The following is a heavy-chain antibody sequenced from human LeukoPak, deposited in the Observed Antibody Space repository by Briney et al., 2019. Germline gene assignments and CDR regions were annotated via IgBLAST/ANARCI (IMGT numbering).Heavy chain of an antibody. D-gene: IGHD6-19*01. CDR1: GYTFTSYG. Sequence: GASVKVSRKASGYTFTSYGISWVRQAPGQGLEWMGWISAYNGNTNYAQKLQGRVTMTTDTSTSTAYMELRSLRSDDTAVYYCAREAPYSSGWYHGVDYWGQGTLVTVSS. J-gene: IGHJ4*02. V-gene: IGHV1-18*01. CDR3: AREAPYSSGWYHGVDY. CDR2: ISAYNGNT.